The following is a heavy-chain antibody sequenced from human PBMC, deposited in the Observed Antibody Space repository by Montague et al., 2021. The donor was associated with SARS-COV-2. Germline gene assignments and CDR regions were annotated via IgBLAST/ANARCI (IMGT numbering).Heavy chain of an antibody. CDR3: AEHLMQQDDYGDYFDAFNM. Sequence: TLSLTCAVSGASVSSINWWTWVRQPPGRGLEWLALIYWDGDTRYSPSLRGRLTITKDTSKNRVVLTMTNVDPVDTATYYCAEHLMQQDDYGDYFDAFNMWGHGTMVTVSS. CDR2: IYWDGDT. D-gene: IGHD4-17*01. J-gene: IGHJ3*02. V-gene: IGHV2-5*08. CDR1: GASVSSINW.